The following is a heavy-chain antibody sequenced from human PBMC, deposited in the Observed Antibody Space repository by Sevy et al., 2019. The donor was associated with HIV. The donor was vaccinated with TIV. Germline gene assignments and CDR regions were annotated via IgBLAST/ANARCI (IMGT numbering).Heavy chain of an antibody. V-gene: IGHV3-9*03. CDR3: AKDGGSGWYGEFDY. CDR2: ISWNSGSI. Sequence: SLRLSCAASGFTFDDYAMHWVRQAPGKGLEWVSGISWNSGSIGYADSVKGRFTISRDNAKNSLYLQMNSLRAEDMALYYCAKDGGSGWYGEFDYWGQGTLVTVSS. J-gene: IGHJ4*02. CDR1: GFTFDDYA. D-gene: IGHD6-19*01.